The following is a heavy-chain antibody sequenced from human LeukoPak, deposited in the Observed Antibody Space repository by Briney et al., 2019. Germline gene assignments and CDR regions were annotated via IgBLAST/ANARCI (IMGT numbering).Heavy chain of an antibody. CDR1: GFTLTNYW. D-gene: IGHD2-2*01. CDR2: IKEDGSEK. CDR3: GRAGPVTKDHFMDV. Sequence: GGSLRLSCAASGFTLTNYWVAWVRQAPGKGLEWVANIKEDGSEKYYVDSVKGRFTISRDNAKNSLFLQMNSLSAEDTAVYYCGRAGPVTKDHFMDVWGKGTTVTVSS. J-gene: IGHJ6*03. V-gene: IGHV3-7*01.